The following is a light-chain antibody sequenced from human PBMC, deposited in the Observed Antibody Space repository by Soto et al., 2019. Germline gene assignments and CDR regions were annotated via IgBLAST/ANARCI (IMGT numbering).Light chain of an antibody. J-gene: IGKJ5*01. V-gene: IGKV1-5*01. CDR2: DAS. Sequence: IQLTLSPSTLWASVGYTVTITHQASQTISGWLAWYQQRPGKAPNLLIFDASTLESGVPSRFSGSGSGTTITLTIGSRESDEFATELFRSLFG. CDR1: QTISGW. CDR3: RSL.